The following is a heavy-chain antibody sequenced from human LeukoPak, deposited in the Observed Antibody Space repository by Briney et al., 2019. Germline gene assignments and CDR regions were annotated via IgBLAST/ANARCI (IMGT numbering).Heavy chain of an antibody. CDR2: ISSSGSTI. J-gene: IGHJ6*04. V-gene: IGHV3-48*03. CDR1: GFTVSSNY. Sequence: GGSLRLSCAASGFTVSSNYMNWVRQAPGKGLEWVSYISSSGSTIYYADSVRGRFTISRDNAKNSLYLQMNSLRAEDTAVYYCAELGITMIGGVWGKGTTVTISS. D-gene: IGHD3-10*02. CDR3: AELGITMIGGV.